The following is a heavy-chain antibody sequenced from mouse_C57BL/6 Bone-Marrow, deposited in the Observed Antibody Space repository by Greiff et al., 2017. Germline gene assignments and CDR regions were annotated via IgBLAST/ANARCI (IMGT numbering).Heavy chain of an antibody. Sequence: EVQLQQSGPELVKPGASVKISCKASGYTFTDYYMNWVKQSHGKSLEWIGDINPNNGGTSYNQKFKGKATLTVDKSSSTAYMELRSLTSEDSAVYYCAREDRSKSLFDYWGQGTTLTVSS. J-gene: IGHJ2*01. CDR1: GYTFTDYY. CDR2: INPNNGGT. CDR3: AREDRSKSLFDY. V-gene: IGHV1-26*01. D-gene: IGHD2-5*01.